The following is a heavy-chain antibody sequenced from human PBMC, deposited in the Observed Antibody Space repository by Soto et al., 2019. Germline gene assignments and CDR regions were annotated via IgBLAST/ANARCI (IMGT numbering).Heavy chain of an antibody. CDR3: ARGYEMTTDLTSFDD. CDR1: GYTFTSYD. J-gene: IGHJ4*02. CDR2: MNPNSGNT. V-gene: IGHV1-8*01. Sequence: ASVKVSCKASGYTFTSYDINWVRQATGQGLEWMGWMNPNSGNTGYAQKFQGRVTMTRNTSISTAYMELSSLRSEDTAVYYCARGYEMTTDLTSFDDWGKGTLVTVSS. D-gene: IGHD4-17*01.